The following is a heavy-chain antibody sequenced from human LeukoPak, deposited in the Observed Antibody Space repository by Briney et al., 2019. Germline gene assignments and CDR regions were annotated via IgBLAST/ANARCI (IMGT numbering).Heavy chain of an antibody. CDR1: GFTFSSYE. V-gene: IGHV4-39*07. CDR3: ARDRFDDSSGYYYHYFYYMDV. CDR2: IYYSGNT. J-gene: IGHJ6*03. D-gene: IGHD3-22*01. Sequence: GSLRLSCAASGFTFSSYEMNWIRQPPGKGLEWIGSIYYSGNTDYNPPLKSRVTISVETSKNQFSLKLSSVTAADTAVYYCARDRFDDSSGYYYHYFYYMDVWGKGTTVTVSS.